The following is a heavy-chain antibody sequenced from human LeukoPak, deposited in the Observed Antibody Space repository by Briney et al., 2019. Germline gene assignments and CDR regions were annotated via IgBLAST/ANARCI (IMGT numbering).Heavy chain of an antibody. J-gene: IGHJ4*02. D-gene: IGHD1-26*01. V-gene: IGHV1-18*01. Sequence: ASVKVSCKASGYTFTSYGISWVRQAPGQGLEWMGWISAYNGNTNYSQKLQGRGTITTDTSTSTAYMELRSLRSDDTAVYYCARSGRDDGAFDYWGQGTLVTVSS. CDR1: GYTFTSYG. CDR3: ARSGRDDGAFDY. CDR2: ISAYNGNT.